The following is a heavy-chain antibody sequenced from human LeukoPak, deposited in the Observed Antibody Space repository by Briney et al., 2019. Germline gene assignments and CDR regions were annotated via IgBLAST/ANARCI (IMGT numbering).Heavy chain of an antibody. V-gene: IGHV3-23*01. CDR1: GFTFSSYA. Sequence: PGGSLRLSRAASGFTFSSYAMSWVRQAPGKGLEWVSAISGSGHSTYYAASVKGRFTISRDNSKNTLYLQMHSLRAEDTAVYYCAKDGGYSYGFEFDYWGQGTLVTVSS. CDR2: ISGSGHST. CDR3: AKDGGYSYGFEFDY. J-gene: IGHJ4*02. D-gene: IGHD5-18*01.